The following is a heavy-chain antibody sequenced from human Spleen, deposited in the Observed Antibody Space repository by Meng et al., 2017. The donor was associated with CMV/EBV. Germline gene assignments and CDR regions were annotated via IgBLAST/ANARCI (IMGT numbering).Heavy chain of an antibody. J-gene: IGHJ4*02. Sequence: FTFSSYSMNWVRQAPGKGLEWVSSISSSSSYIYYADSVKGRFTISRDNAKNSLYLQMNSLRAEDTAVYYCARLGLGYCSSTSCYQNYWGQGTLVTVSS. V-gene: IGHV3-21*01. CDR2: ISSSSSYI. CDR1: FTFSSYS. CDR3: ARLGLGYCSSTSCYQNY. D-gene: IGHD2-2*01.